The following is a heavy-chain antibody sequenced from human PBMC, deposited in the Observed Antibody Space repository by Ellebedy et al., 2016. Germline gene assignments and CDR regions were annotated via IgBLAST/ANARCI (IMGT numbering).Heavy chain of an antibody. Sequence: GESLKISXAASGFTFSDFGMHWVRQAPGKGLEWVAVISYDGSNEYYADSVKGRFTISRDNSKNTLYLQMNSLRAEDTAVYYCAKALVSIVGAISSVAFDYWGQGTLVTVSS. J-gene: IGHJ4*02. CDR2: ISYDGSNE. CDR1: GFTFSDFG. D-gene: IGHD1-26*01. V-gene: IGHV3-30*18. CDR3: AKALVSIVGAISSVAFDY.